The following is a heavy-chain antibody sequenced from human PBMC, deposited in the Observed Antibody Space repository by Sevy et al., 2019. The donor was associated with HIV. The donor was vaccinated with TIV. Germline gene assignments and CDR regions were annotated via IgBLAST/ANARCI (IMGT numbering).Heavy chain of an antibody. D-gene: IGHD1-26*01. CDR1: GFTFSSYW. J-gene: IGHJ5*02. V-gene: IGHV3-74*01. Sequence: GGSLRLSCAASGFTFSSYWMHWVRQAPGKGLVWVSRIKTDGSDTSYADSVKGRFTISRDNTKNTLYLQMNSLRAEGTAVYYCARRPTDQSGSYWFDPWGQGTLVTVSS. CDR2: IKTDGSDT. CDR3: ARRPTDQSGSYWFDP.